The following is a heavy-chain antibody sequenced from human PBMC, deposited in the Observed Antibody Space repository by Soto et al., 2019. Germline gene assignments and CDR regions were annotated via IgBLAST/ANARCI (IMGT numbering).Heavy chain of an antibody. J-gene: IGHJ6*01. CDR3: ARTRAVTLRFYYDCLDG. V-gene: IGHV5-51*01. CDR2: IYPGDSDT. Sequence: PGESLKISCQASGYSFASYWIGWVRQMPGKDLVWMGIIYPGDSDTRYSPSFKGQFTISADKSLRTAYLQWTSLKASYTASNYCARTRAVTLRFYYDCLDGWGRGTTVAASS. CDR1: GYSFASYW. D-gene: IGHD5-18*01.